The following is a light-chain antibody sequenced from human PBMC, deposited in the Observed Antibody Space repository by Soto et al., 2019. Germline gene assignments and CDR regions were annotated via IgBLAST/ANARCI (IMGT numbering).Light chain of an antibody. CDR2: WAS. V-gene: IGKV4-1*01. CDR3: QQYYSTPGLT. J-gene: IGKJ4*01. CDR1: QSILYSSNNKNY. Sequence: DIVLTQSPDSLAVSLGERATINCKSSQSILYSSNNKNYLAWYQQKPGQPPKLLIYWASTRESGVPDRFSGSGSGTDFTLTISSLQAEDVAVYYCQQYYSTPGLTFGGGTKVEI.